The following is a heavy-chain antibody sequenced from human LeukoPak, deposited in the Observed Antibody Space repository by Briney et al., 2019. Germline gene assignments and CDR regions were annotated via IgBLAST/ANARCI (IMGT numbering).Heavy chain of an antibody. Sequence: PSETLSLTCTVSGGSISITNFYWGWIRQPPGKGLEWIGSIYYTGSTLYNPSLKSRLTISVDTSKNQFSLKLNSVTAADTAVYYCASVMVRGEGAFDIWGQGTMVTVSS. J-gene: IGHJ3*02. D-gene: IGHD3-10*01. CDR2: IYYTGST. V-gene: IGHV4-39*01. CDR1: GGSISITNFY. CDR3: ASVMVRGEGAFDI.